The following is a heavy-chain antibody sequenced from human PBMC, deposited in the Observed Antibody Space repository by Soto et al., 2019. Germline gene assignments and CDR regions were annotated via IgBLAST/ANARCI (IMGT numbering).Heavy chain of an antibody. V-gene: IGHV1-69*13. J-gene: IGHJ5*02. CDR1: GCTFSSYS. CDR3: ARRLIEYGSSSVWFDP. Sequence: GASVKVSCKASGCTFSSYSISWVRQAPGQGLEWMGEIVTIFDTANYAQKFHRRVTITADESTSTAYMELSRPRSEDTAVYYCARRLIEYGSSSVWFDPWGQGTLVTVSS. D-gene: IGHD6-6*01. CDR2: IVTIFDTA.